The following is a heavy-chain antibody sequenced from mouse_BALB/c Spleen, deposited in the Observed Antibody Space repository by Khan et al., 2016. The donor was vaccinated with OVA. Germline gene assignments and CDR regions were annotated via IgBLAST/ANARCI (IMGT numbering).Heavy chain of an antibody. J-gene: IGHJ2*01. CDR1: GYTFTSYC. Sequence: QVQLKQSGAELAKPGASVKMSCTASGYTFTSYCMHWIKQRPGQGLEWIGYINPTSGYTDYNQNFRDKATLTADKSSSTVYMQLSSLTSDDSAVYYCARERIDYWGQDTALTVSS. CDR2: INPTSGYT. V-gene: IGHV1-7*01. CDR3: ARERIDY.